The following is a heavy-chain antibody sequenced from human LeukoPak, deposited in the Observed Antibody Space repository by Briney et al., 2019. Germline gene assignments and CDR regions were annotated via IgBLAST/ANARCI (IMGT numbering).Heavy chain of an antibody. V-gene: IGHV1-69*13. CDR3: AHIVVVPAAKDAFDI. CDR1: GGTFSSYA. CDR2: IIPIFGTA. J-gene: IGHJ3*02. Sequence: GASVKVSCKASGGTFSSYAISWVRQAPGQGLEWMGGIIPIFGTANYAQKFQGRVTITADESTSTAYMELSSLRSEDTAVYYRAHIVVVPAAKDAFDIWGQGTMVTVSS. D-gene: IGHD2-2*01.